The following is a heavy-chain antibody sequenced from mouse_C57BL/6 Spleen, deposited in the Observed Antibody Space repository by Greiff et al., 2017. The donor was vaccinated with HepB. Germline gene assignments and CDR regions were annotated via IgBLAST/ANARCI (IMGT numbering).Heavy chain of an antibody. J-gene: IGHJ4*01. CDR2: IDPETGGT. D-gene: IGHD2-10*02. CDR3: TRKYGNYWMDY. Sequence: QVQLQQSGAELVRPGASVTLSCKASGYTFTDYEMHWVKQTPVHGLEWIGAIDPETGGTAYNQKFKGKAILTADKSSSTAYMELRSLTSEDSAVYYCTRKYGNYWMDYWGQGTSVTVSS. V-gene: IGHV1-15*01. CDR1: GYTFTDYE.